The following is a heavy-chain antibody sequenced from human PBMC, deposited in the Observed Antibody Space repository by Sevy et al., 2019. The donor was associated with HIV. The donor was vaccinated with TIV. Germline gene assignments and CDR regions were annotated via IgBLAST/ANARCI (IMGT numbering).Heavy chain of an antibody. CDR3: ARDGGETTHPYYGMDV. J-gene: IGHJ6*02. CDR1: GFTFSSYW. Sequence: GGSLRLSCAASGFTFSSYWMSWVRQAPGKGLEWVANIKQDGSEKYYVDSVKGRFTISRDNAKNSLYLQMNGLRAEDTAVYYCARDGGETTHPYYGMDVWGQGTTVTVSS. CDR2: IKQDGSEK. D-gene: IGHD3-16*01. V-gene: IGHV3-7*01.